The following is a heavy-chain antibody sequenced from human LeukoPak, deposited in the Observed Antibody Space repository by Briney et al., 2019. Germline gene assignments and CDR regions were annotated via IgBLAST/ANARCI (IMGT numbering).Heavy chain of an antibody. CDR1: GGSFSGYY. Sequence: SETLSLTCAVYGGSFSGYYWSWIRQPPGKGLEWFGEINHTGSSNYNPSLKSRVSISVDTSKNQFSLKLSSVTAADTAVYYCARDRVGQQLVGRNYYYYYMDVWGKGTTVTISS. CDR2: INHTGSS. J-gene: IGHJ6*03. V-gene: IGHV4-34*01. CDR3: ARDRVGQQLVGRNYYYYYMDV. D-gene: IGHD6-13*01.